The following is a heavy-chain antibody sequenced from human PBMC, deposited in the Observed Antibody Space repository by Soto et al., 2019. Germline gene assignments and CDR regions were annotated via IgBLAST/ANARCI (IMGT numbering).Heavy chain of an antibody. D-gene: IGHD6-19*01. CDR1: GGSVSSRSYY. V-gene: IGHV4-39*01. CDR3: ARLNSSGWRRGAYYFDY. Sequence: QLQLQESGPGLVKPSETLSLTCTVSGGSVSSRSYYWGWIRQPPGKGLEWIGNIYYSGSTYYNPSLSSRLTISIDTSKNQFSLRLNSVTATDTAVYYCARLNSSGWRRGAYYFDYWGRGTLVTVSS. J-gene: IGHJ4*02. CDR2: IYYSGST.